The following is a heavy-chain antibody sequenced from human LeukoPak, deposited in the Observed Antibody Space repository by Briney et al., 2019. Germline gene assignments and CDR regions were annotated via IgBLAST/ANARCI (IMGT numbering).Heavy chain of an antibody. CDR1: GYTFTSYD. D-gene: IGHD6-6*01. Sequence: ASVKVSRKASGYTFTSYDINWVRQATGQGLEWMGWMNPNSGNTGYAQKFQGRVTMTRNTSISTAYMELSSLRSEDTAVYYCAREGVEYSRVYYYGMDVWGQGTTVTVS. V-gene: IGHV1-8*01. J-gene: IGHJ6*02. CDR3: AREGVEYSRVYYYGMDV. CDR2: MNPNSGNT.